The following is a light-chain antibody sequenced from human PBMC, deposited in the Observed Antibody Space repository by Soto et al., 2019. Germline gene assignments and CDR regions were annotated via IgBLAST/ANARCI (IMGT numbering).Light chain of an antibody. CDR2: AAS. J-gene: IGKJ1*01. CDR3: QKYDSAPT. CDR1: QGISNS. V-gene: IGKV1-27*01. Sequence: DIQLTQSPSSLSASVGTRVTITCRASQGISNSLAWYQQKPGKVPHLLIHAASTLQSGVPTRFSGSGSGTDFTLTISSLQPEDVATYYCQKYDSAPTFGQGTKVDI.